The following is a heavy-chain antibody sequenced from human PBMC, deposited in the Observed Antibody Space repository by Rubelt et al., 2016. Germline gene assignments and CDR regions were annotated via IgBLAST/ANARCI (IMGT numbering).Heavy chain of an antibody. CDR1: GGTFSSYA. CDR3: ASPPYDILTGYDYYYGMDV. V-gene: IGHV1-69*06. D-gene: IGHD3-9*01. J-gene: IGHJ6*02. CDR2: IIPIFGTA. Sequence: QVQLVQSGAEVKKPGSSVKVSCKASGGTFSSYAISWVRQAPGHGLEWMGGIIPIFGTAHYAQKFQGRVTITADKSTSTAYMEVSSLRSEDTAVYYCASPPYDILTGYDYYYGMDVWGQGTTVTVSS.